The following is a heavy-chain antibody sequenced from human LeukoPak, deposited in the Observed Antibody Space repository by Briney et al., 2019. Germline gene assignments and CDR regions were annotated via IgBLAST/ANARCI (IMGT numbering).Heavy chain of an antibody. CDR1: GFNFSDYN. V-gene: IGHV3-21*01. D-gene: IGHD5-18*01. Sequence: KPGGSLRLSCAASGFNFSDYNMNWVRQAPGKGLEWVSVISSSSKYIYYADSVKGRFTISRDNVKNSLYLQMNSLRDEDTAVYYCARKDGYSYGYNPWGQGTLVTVSS. CDR2: ISSSSKYI. CDR3: ARKDGYSYGYNP. J-gene: IGHJ5*02.